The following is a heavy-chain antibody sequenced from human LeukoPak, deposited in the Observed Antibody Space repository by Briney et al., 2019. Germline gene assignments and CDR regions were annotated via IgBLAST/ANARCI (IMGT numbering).Heavy chain of an antibody. CDR2: ISASGGAT. D-gene: IGHD3-10*01. V-gene: IGHV3-23*01. Sequence: GSLTLSCAASGFTFRDYAMSWVRQAPGKGLEWVSVISASGGATDYADSVKGRFSVSRDNSGNVLYLRMNRLRAEDTAVYYCAKDRMESSWFGEFHGYWGQGTLVTVSS. CDR1: GFTFRDYA. CDR3: AKDRMESSWFGEFHGY. J-gene: IGHJ4*02.